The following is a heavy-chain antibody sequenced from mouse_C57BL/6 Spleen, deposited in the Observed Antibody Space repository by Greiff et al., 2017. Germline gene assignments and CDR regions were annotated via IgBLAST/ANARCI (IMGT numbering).Heavy chain of an antibody. Sequence: QVQLQQPGAELVKPGASVKLSCKASGYTFTSYWMHWVKQRPGQGLEWIGMIHPNSGSTNYNEKFKSKATLTVDKSSSTAYMQLSSLTSEDSAVYYCARWDDYDRGHYFDYWGQGTTLTVSS. CDR3: ARWDDYDRGHYFDY. D-gene: IGHD2-4*01. V-gene: IGHV1-64*01. CDR1: GYTFTSYW. J-gene: IGHJ2*01. CDR2: IHPNSGST.